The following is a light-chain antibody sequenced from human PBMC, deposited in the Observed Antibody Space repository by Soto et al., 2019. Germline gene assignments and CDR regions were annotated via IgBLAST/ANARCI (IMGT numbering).Light chain of an antibody. CDR2: AAS. Sequence: DIQMTQSPSSLSASVGDRVTITCRASQSISSYLNWYRQKPGKAPKLLIYAASSLQSGVPSRFSGSGSGTDFTLTISSLQPEDFATYSCQQSYSTPWTFGQGTKVDIK. V-gene: IGKV1-39*01. J-gene: IGKJ1*01. CDR3: QQSYSTPWT. CDR1: QSISSY.